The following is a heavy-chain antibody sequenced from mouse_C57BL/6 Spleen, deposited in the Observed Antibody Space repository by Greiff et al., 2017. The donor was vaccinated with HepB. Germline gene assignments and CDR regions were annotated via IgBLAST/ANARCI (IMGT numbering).Heavy chain of an antibody. J-gene: IGHJ1*03. CDR2: ISGGGGNT. CDR3: ASLITTVASGWYFDV. CDR1: GFTFSSYT. V-gene: IGHV5-9*01. D-gene: IGHD1-1*01. Sequence: EVKLVESGGGLVKPGGSLKLSCAASGFTFSSYTMSWVRQTPEKRLEWVATISGGGGNTYYPDSVKGRFTISRDNAKNTLYLQMSSLRSEDTALYYCASLITTVASGWYFDVWGTGTTVTVSS.